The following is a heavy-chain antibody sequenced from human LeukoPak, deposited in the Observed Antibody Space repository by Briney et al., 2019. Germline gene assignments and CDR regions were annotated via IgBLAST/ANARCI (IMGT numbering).Heavy chain of an antibody. CDR2: ISYDGSNK. J-gene: IGHJ6*02. CDR3: ARDHYSIYYYYGMDV. V-gene: IGHV3-30*04. D-gene: IGHD2-15*01. Sequence: GGSLRLSCAASGFTFSSYAMHWVRQAPGKGLGWVAVISYDGSNKYYADSVKGRFTISRDNSKNTLYLQMNSLRAEDTAVYYCARDHYSIYYYYGMDVWGQGTTVTVSS. CDR1: GFTFSSYA.